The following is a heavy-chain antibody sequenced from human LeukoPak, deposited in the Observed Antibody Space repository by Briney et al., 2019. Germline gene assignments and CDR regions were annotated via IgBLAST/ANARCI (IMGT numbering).Heavy chain of an antibody. CDR1: GFTFSNAW. J-gene: IGHJ3*02. V-gene: IGHV3-53*01. Sequence: HSGGSLRLSCAASGFTFSNAWMSWVRQAPGKGLEWVSVIYSGGSTYYADSVKGRFTISRDNSKNTLYLQMNSLRAEDTAVYYCARDRRDAFDIWGQGTMVTVSS. CDR2: IYSGGST. CDR3: ARDRRDAFDI.